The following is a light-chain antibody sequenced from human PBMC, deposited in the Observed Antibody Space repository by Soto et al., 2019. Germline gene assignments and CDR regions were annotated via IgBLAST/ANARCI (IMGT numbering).Light chain of an antibody. CDR3: SSFTSSSTRV. CDR2: EVT. CDR1: SSDVGGYNY. J-gene: IGLJ1*01. Sequence: QSVLTQPASVSGSPGQSITISCTGTSSDVGGYNYVSWYQQHPGKAPKLIIYEVTNRPSGVSNRFSASKSDSTASLTIAGLQSEDEAEYYCSSFTSSSTRVFGTGTKLTVL. V-gene: IGLV2-14*03.